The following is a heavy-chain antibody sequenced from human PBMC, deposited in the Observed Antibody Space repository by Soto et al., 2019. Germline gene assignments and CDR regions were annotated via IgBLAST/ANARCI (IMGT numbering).Heavy chain of an antibody. CDR2: ISSDGSTT. CDR3: ARGYNNYGAVLLF. D-gene: IGHD4-4*01. Sequence: GGSLRLSCAASGFTVSSNWMHWVRQAPGKGLVWASRISSDGSTTNYADSVKGRFTISRDNAKSTLYLQMNSLRAEDTAVYYCARGYNNYGAVLLFWGQGALVTVSS. CDR1: GFTVSSNW. V-gene: IGHV3-74*01. J-gene: IGHJ4*02.